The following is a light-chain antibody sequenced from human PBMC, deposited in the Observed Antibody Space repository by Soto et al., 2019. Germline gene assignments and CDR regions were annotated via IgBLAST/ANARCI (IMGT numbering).Light chain of an antibody. CDR3: QQYGSSPIT. CDR1: QNVRTN. CDR2: GVS. V-gene: IGKV3-15*01. J-gene: IGKJ5*01. Sequence: EVVMTHSPATLSVSPWEIATRSCRASQNVRTNFAWYQQKPGQAPRLLIYGVSTRAAGVPARFSGSGSGTDFTLTISRLQPEDFAVYYCQQYGSSPITFDQGTRLEIK.